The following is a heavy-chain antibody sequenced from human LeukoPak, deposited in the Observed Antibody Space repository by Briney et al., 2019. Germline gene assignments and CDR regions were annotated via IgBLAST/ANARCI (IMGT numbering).Heavy chain of an antibody. D-gene: IGHD3-22*01. CDR3: ARGYYYDSSVWFDY. V-gene: IGHV3-11*04. Sequence: GGSLRLSCDASGFIFSDYYMSWVRQAPGKGLEWISYISNPSSTRYYADSVKGRFTISRDNAKNSLYLQMNSLRAEDTAVYYCARGYYYDSSVWFDYWGQGTLVTVSS. J-gene: IGHJ5*01. CDR1: GFIFSDYY. CDR2: ISNPSSTR.